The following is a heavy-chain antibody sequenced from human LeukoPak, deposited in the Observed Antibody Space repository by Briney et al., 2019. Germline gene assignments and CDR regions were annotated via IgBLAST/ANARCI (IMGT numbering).Heavy chain of an antibody. CDR2: ISAYNGNT. J-gene: IGHJ6*02. V-gene: IGHV1-18*04. Sequence: ASANVSCKASGYTLSSYGITWVRQAPGQGLEWMGGISAYNGNTNYQQKLQGRVTMTTDTSTNITYMELRSLRPDDTAVYYCVRDELQHQYYYGMDVWGQGTTVTVSS. CDR3: VRDELQHQYYYGMDV. CDR1: GYTLSSYG. D-gene: IGHD3-16*01.